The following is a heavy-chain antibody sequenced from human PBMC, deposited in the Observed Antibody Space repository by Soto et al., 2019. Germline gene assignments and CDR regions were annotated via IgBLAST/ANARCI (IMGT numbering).Heavy chain of an antibody. V-gene: IGHV3-33*01. CDR2: IWYDGSNK. CDR1: GFTFSSYG. CDR3: VLEWRRNWYFDL. D-gene: IGHD3-3*01. J-gene: IGHJ2*01. Sequence: QVQLVESGGGVVQPGRSLRLSCAASGFTFSSYGMHWVRQAPGKGLEWVAVIWYDGSNKYYADSVKGRFTISRDNSKNTLYLQMNSLRAEDTAVYYCVLEWRRNWYFDLWGRGTLVTVSS.